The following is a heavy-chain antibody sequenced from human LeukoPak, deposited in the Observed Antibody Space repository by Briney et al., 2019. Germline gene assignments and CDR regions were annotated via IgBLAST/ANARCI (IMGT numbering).Heavy chain of an antibody. CDR1: GGSISSSSYY. CDR3: AKLYSGLFDY. CDR2: IYYSGST. V-gene: IGHV4-39*01. Sequence: SETLSLTCTVSGGSISSSSYYWGWIRQPPGKGLEWIGSIYYSGSTYYNPSLKSRVTISVDTSKNQFSLKLSSVTAADTAVYYCAKLYSGLFDYWGQGTLVTVTS. D-gene: IGHD1-26*01. J-gene: IGHJ4*02.